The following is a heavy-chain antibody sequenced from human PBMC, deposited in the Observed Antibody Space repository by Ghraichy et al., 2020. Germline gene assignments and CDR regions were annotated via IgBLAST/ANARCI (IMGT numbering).Heavy chain of an antibody. V-gene: IGHV3-30*03. CDR2: ISYDGNKK. D-gene: IGHD3-9*01. Sequence: GGSLRLSCVASGFTFSNYGIHWARQAPGKGLEWVTLISYDGNKKEYLNSVKGRFTISRDNSKNTVSLQMNNLRAEDTAVYYCARDRVGYDALTGYYYHYYGRDVSGQGTTGTVSS. CDR3: ARDRVGYDALTGYYYHYYGRDV. CDR1: GFTFSNYG. J-gene: IGHJ6*02.